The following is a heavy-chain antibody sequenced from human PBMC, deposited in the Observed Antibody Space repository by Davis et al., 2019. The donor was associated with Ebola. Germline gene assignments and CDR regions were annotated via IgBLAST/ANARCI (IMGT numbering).Heavy chain of an antibody. D-gene: IGHD5-12*01. CDR1: RYTFTSYG. CDR3: ARERYSGYDDFDY. Sequence: ASVQVSCKASRYTFTSYGISWVRQAPGQGLEGMGWISAYNGNTNYAQKLQGRVTMTTDTSTSTAYMELRSLRSDDTAVYYCARERYSGYDDFDYWGQGTLVTVSS. J-gene: IGHJ4*02. CDR2: ISAYNGNT. V-gene: IGHV1-18*01.